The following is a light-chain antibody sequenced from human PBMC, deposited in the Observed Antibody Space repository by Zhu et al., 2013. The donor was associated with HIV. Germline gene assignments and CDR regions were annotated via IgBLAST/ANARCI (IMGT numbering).Light chain of an antibody. V-gene: IGKV3-15*01. CDR2: GAS. CDR3: LQYNNWPPIT. Sequence: EIVLTQSPATLSLSPGERATLSCRASQSVSSNLAWYQQKSGQAPRLLIYGASTRATGIPVRFSGTGSGTEFSLTISSLQSEDFAVYFCLQYNNWPPITFGQGTRLEI. J-gene: IGKJ5*01. CDR1: QSVSSN.